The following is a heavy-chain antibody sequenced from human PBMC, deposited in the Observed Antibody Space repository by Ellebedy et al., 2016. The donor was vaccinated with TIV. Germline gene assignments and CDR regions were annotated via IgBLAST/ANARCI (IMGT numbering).Heavy chain of an antibody. CDR2: IIPIFGTA. V-gene: IGHV1-69*13. CDR3: ARSKYYYDSSGYYHDY. CDR1: GGTFSSYA. D-gene: IGHD3-22*01. Sequence: SVKVSCXASGGTFSSYAISWVRQAPGQGLEWMGGIIPIFGTANYAQKFQGRVTITADESTSTAYMELSSLRSEDMAVYYCARSKYYYDSSGYYHDYWGQGTLVTVSS. J-gene: IGHJ4*02.